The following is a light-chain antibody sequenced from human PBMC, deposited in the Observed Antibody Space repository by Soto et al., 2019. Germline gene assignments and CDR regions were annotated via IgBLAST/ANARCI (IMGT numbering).Light chain of an antibody. J-gene: IGLJ1*01. Sequence: QSVLTQPASVSGSPGPSITISCPGTNSEIGDSNYVSWYQQHPGKAPKLVIYDVSNRPSGVSNRFSGSKSANTASLTISGLQAEDEADYYCSSFRSSSTSYVFGTGTKVTVL. CDR3: SSFRSSSTSYV. CDR2: DVS. CDR1: NSEIGDSNY. V-gene: IGLV2-14*03.